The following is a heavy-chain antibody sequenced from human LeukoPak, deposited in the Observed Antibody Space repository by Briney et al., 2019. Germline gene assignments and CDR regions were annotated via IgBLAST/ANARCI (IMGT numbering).Heavy chain of an antibody. J-gene: IGHJ4*02. V-gene: IGHV1-69*13. CDR3: ARGVEYSSAWYFPFHY. CDR2: IIPIFGTT. D-gene: IGHD6-19*01. Sequence: SVKVSCKDSGGTFSSYAISWVRQAPGQGLEWMGGIIPIFGTTNYAQKFPGRVTITADESTSTAYMELSSLRSEDTAVYYCARGVEYSSAWYFPFHYWGQGTLVTVSS. CDR1: GGTFSSYA.